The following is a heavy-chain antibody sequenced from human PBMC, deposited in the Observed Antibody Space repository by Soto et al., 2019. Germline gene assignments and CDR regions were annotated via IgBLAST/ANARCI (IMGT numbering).Heavy chain of an antibody. J-gene: IGHJ4*02. D-gene: IGHD3-16*01. V-gene: IGHV3-15*07. CDR1: GFTFSNAW. CDR3: TTQPQQDYDYVWGSYWGSPFYSAFDY. Sequence: GGSLRLSCAASGFTFSNAWMNWVRQAPGKGLEWVGRIKSKTDGGTTDYAAPVKGRFTISRDDSKNTLYLQMNSLKTEDTAVYYCTTQPQQDYDYVWGSYWGSPFYSAFDYWGQGTLVTVSS. CDR2: IKSKTDGGTT.